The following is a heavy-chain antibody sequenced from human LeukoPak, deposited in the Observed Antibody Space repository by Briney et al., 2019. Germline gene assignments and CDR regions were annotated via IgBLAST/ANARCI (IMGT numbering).Heavy chain of an antibody. V-gene: IGHV3-48*01. Sequence: GGSLRLSCAASGFTFSSYSMNWVRQAPGKGLEWVSYISSSSSTIYYADSVKGRFTISRDNAKNSLYLQMNSLRAEDTAVYYCARVDSSSWLTYWGQGTLVTVSS. CDR2: ISSSSSTI. CDR3: ARVDSSSWLTY. CDR1: GFTFSSYS. J-gene: IGHJ4*02. D-gene: IGHD6-13*01.